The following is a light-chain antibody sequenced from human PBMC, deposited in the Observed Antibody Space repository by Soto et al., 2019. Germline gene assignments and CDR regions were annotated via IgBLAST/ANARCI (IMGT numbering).Light chain of an antibody. CDR3: QQYGSSPIT. CDR2: GAS. CDR1: QGLSGRY. V-gene: IGKV3-20*01. Sequence: EIVLTQSPGTLSLSPGERATLSCRSSQGLSGRYLAWYKQTPGQAPRLVIYGASSRATGIPDRFSGSGSGTEFTLNISRLEPEDFEVYYCQQYGSSPITFGQGTRLEIK. J-gene: IGKJ5*01.